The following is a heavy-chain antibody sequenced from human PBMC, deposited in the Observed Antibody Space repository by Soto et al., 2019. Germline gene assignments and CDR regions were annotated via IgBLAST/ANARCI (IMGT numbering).Heavy chain of an antibody. CDR1: GFTFSSYA. D-gene: IGHD6-19*01. V-gene: IGHV3-30-3*01. CDR2: ISYDGSNK. Sequence: QVQLVESGGGVVQPGRSLRLSCAASGFTFSSYAMHWVRQAPGKGLEWVAVISYDGSNKYYADSVKGRFTISRDNSKNTLYLQMNSLRAEDTAVYYCARDRKQWLVHCFDYWGQGTLVTVSS. J-gene: IGHJ4*02. CDR3: ARDRKQWLVHCFDY.